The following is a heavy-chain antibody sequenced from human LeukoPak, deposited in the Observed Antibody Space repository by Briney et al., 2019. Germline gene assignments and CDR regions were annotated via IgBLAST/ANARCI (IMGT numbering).Heavy chain of an antibody. Sequence: PSETLSLXCAVYGGSFSGYYWSWIRQPPGKELEWIGEINHSGSTNYNPSLKSRVTISVDTSKNQFSLKLSSVTAADTAVYYCARIDYDSSGYYSHYFDYWGQGTLVTVFS. V-gene: IGHV4-34*01. CDR1: GGSFSGYY. CDR2: INHSGST. J-gene: IGHJ4*02. D-gene: IGHD3-22*01. CDR3: ARIDYDSSGYYSHYFDY.